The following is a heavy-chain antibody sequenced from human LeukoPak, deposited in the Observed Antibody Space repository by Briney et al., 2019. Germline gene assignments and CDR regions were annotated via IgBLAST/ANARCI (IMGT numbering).Heavy chain of an antibody. CDR2: IYSSGST. CDR1: GGSISSGSYY. Sequence: PSETLSLTCTVSGGSISSGSYYWSWIRQPAGKGLEWMGRIYSSGSTNYNPSLKSRVTISVHTSRNQFSLKLSSVTAADTAVYYCARGPYYYGGSAFDIWGQGTMVTVSS. CDR3: ARGPYYYGGSAFDI. D-gene: IGHD3-10*01. V-gene: IGHV4-61*02. J-gene: IGHJ3*02.